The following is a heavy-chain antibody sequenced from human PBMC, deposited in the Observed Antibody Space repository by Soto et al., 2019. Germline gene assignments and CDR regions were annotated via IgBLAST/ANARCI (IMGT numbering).Heavy chain of an antibody. D-gene: IGHD6-6*01. CDR1: GFTFRNYG. V-gene: IGHV3-30*18. CDR3: SKDRSSSSSLDY. CDR2: ISDNGRDK. J-gene: IGHJ4*02. Sequence: GGSLRLSCAASGFTFRNYGMHWVRQAPGKGLEWVAVISDNGRDKSHADSVNGRFTISRDDSKNTLYLQMNSLRVEDTAVYYCSKDRSSSSSLDYWGQGTQVTVSS.